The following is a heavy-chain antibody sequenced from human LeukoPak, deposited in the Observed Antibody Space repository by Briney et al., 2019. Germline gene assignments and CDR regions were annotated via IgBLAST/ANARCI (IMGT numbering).Heavy chain of an antibody. V-gene: IGHV3-48*03. CDR2: LSSSGSTN. J-gene: IGHJ6*02. Sequence: GGSLRLSRAASGIPFTTFWVRQAPGQGLEWGSYLSSSGSTNYYADSVKGRFTISRDNAKNSLYLQMNSLRVEDTAVYYCARNWVPSGYSYYYGMDVWGQGTTATVSS. D-gene: IGHD3-16*01. CDR1: GIPFTT. CDR3: ARNWVPSGYSYYYGMDV.